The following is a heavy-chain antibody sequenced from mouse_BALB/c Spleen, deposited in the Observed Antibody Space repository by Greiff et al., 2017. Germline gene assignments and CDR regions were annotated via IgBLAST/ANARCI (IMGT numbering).Heavy chain of an antibody. J-gene: IGHJ4*01. D-gene: IGHD4-1*01. CDR1: GFTFSDYY. V-gene: IGHV5-4*02. CDR2: ISDGGSYT. Sequence: EVQGVESGGGLVKPGGSLKLSCAASGFTFSDYYMYWVRQTPEKRLEWVATISDGGSYTYYPDSVKGRFTISRDNAKNNLYLQMSSLKSEDTAMYYCARAGTYYAMDYWGQGTSVTVSS. CDR3: ARAGTYYAMDY.